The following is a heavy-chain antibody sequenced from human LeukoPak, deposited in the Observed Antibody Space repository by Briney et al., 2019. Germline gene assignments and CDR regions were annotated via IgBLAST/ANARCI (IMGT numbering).Heavy chain of an antibody. J-gene: IGHJ4*02. CDR3: ARGEAAAGDASEFAY. Sequence: PGGSLRLSCAASGFTFNTYIMAWVRQAPGKGLEWVSSITSSSFSIYYADSVKGRFTISRDNAKNSLYLQMNSLRAEDTAVYYCARGEAAAGDASEFAYWGQGILVTVSS. CDR2: ITSSSFSI. CDR1: GFTFNTYI. V-gene: IGHV3-21*01. D-gene: IGHD6-13*01.